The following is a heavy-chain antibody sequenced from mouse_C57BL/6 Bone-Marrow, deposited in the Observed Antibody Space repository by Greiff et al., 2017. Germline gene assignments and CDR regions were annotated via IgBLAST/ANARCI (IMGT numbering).Heavy chain of an antibody. CDR1: GYTFTSYG. J-gene: IGHJ1*03. V-gene: IGHV1-81*01. Sequence: QVQLQQSGAELARPGASVKLSCKASGYTFTSYGISWVKQRTGQGLEWIGEIYPRSGNTYYNEKFKGKATLTADKSSSTAYMELRSRTSEDSAVYFCARGSYYGSSYWYFDVWGTGTTVTVSS. D-gene: IGHD1-1*01. CDR3: ARGSYYGSSYWYFDV. CDR2: IYPRSGNT.